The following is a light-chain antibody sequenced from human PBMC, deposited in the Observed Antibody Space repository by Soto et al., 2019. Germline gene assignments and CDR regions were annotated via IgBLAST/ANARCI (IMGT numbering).Light chain of an antibody. CDR1: QSISAY. V-gene: IGKV1-39*01. CDR3: QESYSTPSVT. CDR2: AAS. Sequence: DIQMTQSPSSMSASVGDRVTITCRASQSISAYLYWYQQKPGKAPKLLIYAASSLQSGVPSRFSGSGSGTDFTLTISSLQPEDFATYYCQESYSTPSVTVGPGTKVDSK. J-gene: IGKJ3*01.